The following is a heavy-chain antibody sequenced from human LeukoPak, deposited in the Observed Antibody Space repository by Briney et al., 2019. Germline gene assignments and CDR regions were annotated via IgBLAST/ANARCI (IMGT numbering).Heavy chain of an antibody. Sequence: GGSLRLSCAASGFTFSSYAMSWVRQAPGKGLEWVSATSGSGGSTYYADSVKGRFTISRDNSKNTLYLQMNSLRAEDTAVYYCAKDIVVVPAATSGMDVWGKGTTVTVSS. V-gene: IGHV3-23*01. J-gene: IGHJ6*04. CDR1: GFTFSSYA. CDR2: TSGSGGST. D-gene: IGHD2-2*01. CDR3: AKDIVVVPAATSGMDV.